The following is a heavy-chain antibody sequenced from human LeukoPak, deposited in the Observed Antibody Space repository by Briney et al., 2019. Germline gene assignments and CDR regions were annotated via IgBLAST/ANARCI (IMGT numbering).Heavy chain of an antibody. CDR2: ISSGGTDT. D-gene: IGHD5-12*01. CDR1: GFTFSTYP. CDR3: VKDSVREYSGYGNDGFEI. Sequence: GGSLRLSCAASGFTFSTYPISWVRQAPGKGLEWVSAISSGGTDTYYADSVKGRFTISRDNSKNTLYLQMNSLRAEDTAVYYCVKDSVREYSGYGNDGFEIWGQGTMVTVSS. J-gene: IGHJ3*02. V-gene: IGHV3-23*01.